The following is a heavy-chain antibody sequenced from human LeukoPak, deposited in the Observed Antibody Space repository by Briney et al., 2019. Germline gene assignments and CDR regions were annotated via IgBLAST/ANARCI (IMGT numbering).Heavy chain of an antibody. CDR3: ARAGYYYDSWRAFDI. Sequence: SVNVSCKASGGTFSSYAISWVRQAPGQGLEWVGGIIPIFGTANYAQKFQGRVTITTDESTSTAYMELSSLRSEDTAVYYCARAGYYYDSWRAFDIWGQGTMVTVSS. J-gene: IGHJ3*02. D-gene: IGHD3-22*01. CDR1: GGTFSSYA. V-gene: IGHV1-69*05. CDR2: IIPIFGTA.